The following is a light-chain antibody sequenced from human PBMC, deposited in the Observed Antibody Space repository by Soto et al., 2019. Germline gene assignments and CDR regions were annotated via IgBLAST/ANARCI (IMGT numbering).Light chain of an antibody. CDR2: GAS. Sequence: EIVLTQSPGTLSLSPGERATLSCRASQSVSSSYLAWYQQKPGQAPRPLIYGASSRATGIPDRFSGSGSGTDFPLTISRLEPEDFAVYYCQQYGGSPPYTFGQGTKLEIK. CDR1: QSVSSSY. CDR3: QQYGGSPPYT. J-gene: IGKJ2*01. V-gene: IGKV3-20*01.